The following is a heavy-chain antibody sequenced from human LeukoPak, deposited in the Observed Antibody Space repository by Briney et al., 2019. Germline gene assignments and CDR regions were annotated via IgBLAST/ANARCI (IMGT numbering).Heavy chain of an antibody. CDR1: GGSISGTYY. V-gene: IGHV4-34*01. D-gene: IGHD6-19*01. CDR3: ARSFPVAGTPFDY. Sequence: SETLSLTCTVSGGSISGTYYWSWIRQPPGKGLEWIGEINHSGSTNYNPSLKSRVTISVDTSKNQFSLKLSSATAADTAVYYCARSFPVAGTPFDYWGQGTLVTVSS. CDR2: INHSGST. J-gene: IGHJ4*02.